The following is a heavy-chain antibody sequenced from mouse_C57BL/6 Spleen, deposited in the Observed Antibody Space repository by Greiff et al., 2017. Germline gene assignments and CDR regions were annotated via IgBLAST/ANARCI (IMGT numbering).Heavy chain of an antibody. CDR2: IHPSDSDT. D-gene: IGHD2-3*01. Sequence: VQLQQPGAELVKPGASVKVSCKASGYTFTSYWMHWVKQRPGQGLEWIGRIHPSDSDTNYNQKFKGKATLTVDKSSSTAYMQLSSLTSEDSAVYYCACQGGDGYNQAWFAYWGQGTLVTVSA. CDR3: ACQGGDGYNQAWFAY. CDR1: GYTFTSYW. J-gene: IGHJ3*01. V-gene: IGHV1-74*01.